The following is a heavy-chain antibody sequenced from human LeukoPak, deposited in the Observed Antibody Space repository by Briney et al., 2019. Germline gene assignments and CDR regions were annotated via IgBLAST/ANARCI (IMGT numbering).Heavy chain of an antibody. Sequence: SETLSLTCTVSGGSISSYYWSWIRQPPGKGLEWIGYIYYSGSTNYNPSLKSRVTISVDTSKNQFSLKLSSVTAADTAVYYCARKRVAARRVAFDYWGQGTLVTVSS. V-gene: IGHV4-59*12. CDR2: IYYSGST. CDR3: ARKRVAARRVAFDY. D-gene: IGHD6-6*01. CDR1: GGSISSYY. J-gene: IGHJ4*02.